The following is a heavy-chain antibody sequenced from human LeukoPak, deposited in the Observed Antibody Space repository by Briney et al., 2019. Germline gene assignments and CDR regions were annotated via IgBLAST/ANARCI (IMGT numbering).Heavy chain of an antibody. CDR1: GGTFSSYA. Sequence: SVKVSCKASGGTFSSYAISWMRIAPGQGLESMGGIIPIFGTANYAQKFQGRVTITADESTSTAYMELSSLRSEDAAVYYCARSGGLERRLGVWGQGTLVTVSS. CDR2: IIPIFGTA. D-gene: IGHD1-1*01. J-gene: IGHJ4*02. V-gene: IGHV1-69*13. CDR3: ARSGGLERRLGV.